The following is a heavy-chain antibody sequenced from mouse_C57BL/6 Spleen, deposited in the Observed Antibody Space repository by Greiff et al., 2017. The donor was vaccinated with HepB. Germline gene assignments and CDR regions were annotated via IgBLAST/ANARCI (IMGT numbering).Heavy chain of an antibody. J-gene: IGHJ2*01. D-gene: IGHD4-1*01. CDR2: IDPSDSYT. CDR1: GYTFTSYW. V-gene: IGHV1-69*01. CDR3: ARWTGYYFDY. Sequence: QVQLQQPGAELVMPGASVKLSCKASGYTFTSYWMHWVKQRPGQGLEWIGEIDPSDSYTNYNQKCKGKSTLTVDKSSSTAYMQLSSLTSEDSAVYYCARWTGYYFDYWGQGTTLTVSS.